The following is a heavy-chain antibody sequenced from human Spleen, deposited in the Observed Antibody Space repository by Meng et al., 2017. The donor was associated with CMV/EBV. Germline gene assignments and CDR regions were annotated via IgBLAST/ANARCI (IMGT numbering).Heavy chain of an antibody. Sequence: GESLKISCAASGFTFSSYAMHWVRQAPGKGLEWVAVISYDGSNKYYADSVKGRFTISRDNSKNTLYLQMNSLRAEDTAMYYCAREAEGDARNAFDIWGQGTMVTVSS. V-gene: IGHV3-30*04. J-gene: IGHJ3*02. D-gene: IGHD3-16*01. CDR1: GFTFSSYA. CDR2: ISYDGSNK. CDR3: AREAEGDARNAFDI.